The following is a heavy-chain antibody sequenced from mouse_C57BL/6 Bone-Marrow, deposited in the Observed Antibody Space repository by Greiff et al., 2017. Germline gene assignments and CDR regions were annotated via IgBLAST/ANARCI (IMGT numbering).Heavy chain of an antibody. CDR2: IYPTSGRT. J-gene: IGHJ4*01. Sequence: QVQLQQPGAELVKPGASVKMSCKASGYTFTSYWITWVKQRPGQGLEWIGDIYPTSGRTNYNEKFKGKATLTADKSSSTAYMQLSSLTSEDSAVYYCARFLYAMDYWGQGTSVTVSS. CDR3: ARFLYAMDY. V-gene: IGHV1-55*01. CDR1: GYTFTSYW.